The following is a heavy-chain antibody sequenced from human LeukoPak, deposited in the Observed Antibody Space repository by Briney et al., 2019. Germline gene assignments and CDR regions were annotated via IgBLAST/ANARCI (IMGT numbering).Heavy chain of an antibody. CDR3: ARYRQGTSGNDY. D-gene: IGHD2-8*01. J-gene: IGHJ4*02. CDR2: IYYTGSP. V-gene: IGHV4-59*01. CDR1: DDSISGYY. Sequence: PSETLSLTCTVSDDSISGYYWSWVRQPPGKGLEWIGYIYYTGSPKYNPSLESRVSFSVDTSKNQFSLRLTSVTAADTALYYCARYRQGTSGNDYWGQGTLVTVSS.